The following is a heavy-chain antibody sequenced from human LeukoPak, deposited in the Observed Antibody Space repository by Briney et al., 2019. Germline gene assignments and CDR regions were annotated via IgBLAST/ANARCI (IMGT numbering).Heavy chain of an antibody. D-gene: IGHD1-26*01. CDR3: ARPVGANYYMDV. Sequence: PSETLSLTCTVSGGSISSSSYYWGWIRQPPGKGLEWIGSIYCSGSTYYNPSLKSRVTISVDTSKNQFSLKLSSVTAADTAVYYCARPVGANYYMDVWGKGTTVTISS. J-gene: IGHJ6*03. V-gene: IGHV4-39*01. CDR2: IYCSGST. CDR1: GGSISSSSYY.